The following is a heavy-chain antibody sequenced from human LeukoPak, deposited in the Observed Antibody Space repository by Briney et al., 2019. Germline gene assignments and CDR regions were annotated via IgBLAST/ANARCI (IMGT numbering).Heavy chain of an antibody. CDR1: GGSFSGYY. CDR2: INHSGST. D-gene: IGHD1-7*01. CDR3: ARRSLELRN. J-gene: IGHJ4*02. V-gene: IGHV4-34*01. Sequence: SETLSLTCAVYGGSFSGYYWSWIRRPPGKGLEWIGEINHSGSTNYNPSLKSRVTISVDTSKNQFSLKLSSVTAADTAVYYCARRSLELRNWGQGTLVTVSS.